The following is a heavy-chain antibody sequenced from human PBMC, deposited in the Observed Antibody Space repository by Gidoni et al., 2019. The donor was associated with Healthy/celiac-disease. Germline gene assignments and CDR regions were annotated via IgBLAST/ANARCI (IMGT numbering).Heavy chain of an antibody. D-gene: IGHD2-21*02. J-gene: IGHJ4*02. CDR2: ISAYHGNT. Sequence: QVPLVQSGAEVKKPGASVPVSCKASGYTFTSYGTSWVRQAPGQGLEWMGWISAYHGNTNYAQKLQGGATMTTDTTTSSAYMELRVLRSDDTAVYYWARDPQGDPYGQQPGFDDWGQGTLVTVSS. V-gene: IGHV1-18*01. CDR1: GYTFTSYG. CDR3: ARDPQGDPYGQQPGFDD.